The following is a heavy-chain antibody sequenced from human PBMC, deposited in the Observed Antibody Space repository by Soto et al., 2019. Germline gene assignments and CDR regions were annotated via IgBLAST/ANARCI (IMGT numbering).Heavy chain of an antibody. V-gene: IGHV1-18*01. CDR3: ARAHMSNWGWADY. CDR2: ISGDYGNT. CDR1: GYTFSGHG. D-gene: IGHD7-27*01. J-gene: IGHJ4*02. Sequence: QVQLVQSGAEVRRPGASVRVSCKASGYTFSGHGISWVRQAPGQGLEWVGWISGDYGNTKYAQKFQGRVTVTSDTSTSTAYMDLTSLSSDDTAVYFCARAHMSNWGWADYWGQGTLVTVSS.